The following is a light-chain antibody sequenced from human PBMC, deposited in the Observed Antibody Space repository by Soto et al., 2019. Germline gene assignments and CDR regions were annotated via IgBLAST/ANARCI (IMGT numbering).Light chain of an antibody. Sequence: ESMLTQSPGTLSLSPGERATLSCRASQSVSTRYLAWYQQKPGQAPRLLIYGASIRAAGIPDRFSGSGSGTDFALTISRREPEDFALYDCHQLRSAPLAFTFGQGTKLEI. J-gene: IGKJ2*01. CDR1: QSVSTRY. CDR2: GAS. CDR3: HQLRSAPLAFT. V-gene: IGKV3-20*01.